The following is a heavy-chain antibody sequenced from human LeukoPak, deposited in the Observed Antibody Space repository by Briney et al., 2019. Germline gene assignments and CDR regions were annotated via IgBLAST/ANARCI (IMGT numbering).Heavy chain of an antibody. CDR1: GYTFTSYD. D-gene: IGHD6-13*01. Sequence: ASVRVSCKASGYTFTSYDINWVRQATGQGLEWMGWMNPNSGNTGYAQKFQGRVTMTRNTSISTAYMELSSLRSEDTAVYYRAREQQLVQGYYYYYMDVWGKGTTVTVSS. J-gene: IGHJ6*03. V-gene: IGHV1-8*01. CDR3: AREQQLVQGYYYYYMDV. CDR2: MNPNSGNT.